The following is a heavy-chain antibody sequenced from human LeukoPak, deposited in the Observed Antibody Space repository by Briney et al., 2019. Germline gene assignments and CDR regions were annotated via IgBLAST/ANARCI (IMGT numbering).Heavy chain of an antibody. D-gene: IGHD3-16*01. CDR2: IIPILGIA. Sequence: SVKVSCKASGGTFSSYAISWVRQAPGQGLEWMGRIIPILGIANYAQKLQGRVTMTTDTSTSTAYMELRSLRSDDTAVYYCARVRMITFGGSPDYWGQGTLVTVSS. V-gene: IGHV1-69*04. J-gene: IGHJ4*02. CDR3: ARVRMITFGGSPDY. CDR1: GGTFSSYA.